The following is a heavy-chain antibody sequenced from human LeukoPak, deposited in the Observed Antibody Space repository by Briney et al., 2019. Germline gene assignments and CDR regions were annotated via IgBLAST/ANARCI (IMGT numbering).Heavy chain of an antibody. D-gene: IGHD3-10*01. CDR2: ISGSGGST. V-gene: IGHV3-23*01. CDR1: GFTFSSYA. CDR3: AKDPYYYGSADHWFDP. J-gene: IGHJ5*02. Sequence: PGGSLRLSCAASGFTFSSYAMSWVRQAPGKGLEWVSAISGSGGSTYYADSVKGRFTISRDNSKNTLYLQMNSLRAEDTAVYYCAKDPYYYGSADHWFDPWGQGTLVTVSS.